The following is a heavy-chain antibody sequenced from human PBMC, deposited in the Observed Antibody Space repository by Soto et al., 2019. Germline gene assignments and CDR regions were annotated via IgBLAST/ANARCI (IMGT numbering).Heavy chain of an antibody. CDR1: KFTFSSCT. V-gene: IGHV3-21*01. CDR3: SGCSGGACHQNYAMDL. Sequence: EVHLVESGGGLVKPGGSLRLSCAVSKFTFSSCTLNWVRQAPGKGLEWVSSISPSTSHIYYADSVKGRFTISRDNAKNSLFLQMNSLRADDTAVYYCSGCSGGACHQNYAMDLWGQGTTVTVSS. CDR2: ISPSTSHI. D-gene: IGHD2-15*01. J-gene: IGHJ6*02.